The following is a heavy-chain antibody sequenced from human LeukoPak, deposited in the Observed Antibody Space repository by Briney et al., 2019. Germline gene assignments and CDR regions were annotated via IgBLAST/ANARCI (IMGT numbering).Heavy chain of an antibody. Sequence: SETLSLTCTVSGGSISSYYWSWIRQPPGKGLEWIGYIYYSGSTNYNPSLKSRVTISVDTSRNQFSLKLSSVTAADTAVYYCASPRRDSSGWALDYWGQGTLVTVSS. J-gene: IGHJ4*02. V-gene: IGHV4-59*12. CDR1: GGSISSYY. CDR3: ASPRRDSSGWALDY. D-gene: IGHD6-19*01. CDR2: IYYSGST.